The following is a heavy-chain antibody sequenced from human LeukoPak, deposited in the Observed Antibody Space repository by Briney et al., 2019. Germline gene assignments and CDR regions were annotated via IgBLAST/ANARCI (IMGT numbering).Heavy chain of an antibody. J-gene: IGHJ4*02. D-gene: IGHD3-22*01. CDR3: ARAYYYDTSGHCRGYYFDY. V-gene: IGHV3-64*02. CDR2: ISSNGGNT. Sequence: PGGSLRLSCAASGFTFVTYARHWVRQPPGEGLEYVSAISSNGGNTYYADSVKGRVTISRDNTKNTLYLQMGSLRAEDMAVYFCARAYYYDTSGHCRGYYFDYWGQGALVTVSS. CDR1: GFTFVTYA.